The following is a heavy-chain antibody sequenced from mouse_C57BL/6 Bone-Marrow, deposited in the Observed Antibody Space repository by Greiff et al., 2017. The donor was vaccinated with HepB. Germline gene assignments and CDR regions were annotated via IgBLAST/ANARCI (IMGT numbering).Heavy chain of an antibody. J-gene: IGHJ2*01. CDR3: GRQDWDFDY. CDR1: GFTFSSYG. Sequence: EVQLEESGADLVKPGGSLKLSCAASGFTFSSYGMPWVRQTPDKSLEWVATISSGGSYTYYPDSVKGRFTISRDNAKNTLYLQMNSLTSEDTAMYYCGRQDWDFDYWGQGTTLTVSS. V-gene: IGHV5-6*01. CDR2: ISSGGSYT. D-gene: IGHD4-1*01.